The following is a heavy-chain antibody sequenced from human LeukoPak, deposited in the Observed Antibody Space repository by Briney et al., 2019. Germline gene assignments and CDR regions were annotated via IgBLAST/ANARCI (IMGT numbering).Heavy chain of an antibody. CDR1: GYSISSGYY. D-gene: IGHD1-1*01. CDR2: IYHSGST. V-gene: IGHV4-38-2*02. J-gene: IGHJ4*02. Sequence: SETLSLTCTVSGYSISSGYYWGWIRQPPGKGLEWIGSIYHSGSTYYNPSLKSRVTISVDKSKNQFSLKLSSVTAADTAVYYCARGSWNDVWGQGTLVTVSS. CDR3: ARGSWNDV.